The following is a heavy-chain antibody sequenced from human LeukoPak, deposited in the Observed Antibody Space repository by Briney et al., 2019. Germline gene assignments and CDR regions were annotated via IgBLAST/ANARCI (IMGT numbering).Heavy chain of an antibody. D-gene: IGHD6-19*01. CDR1: GCTFTGYY. CDR3: ARAAGQWLVPLDY. Sequence: GASVKVSCKASGCTFTGYYMHWVRQAPGQGLEWMGWINPNSGGTNYAQKFQGRVTMTRDTSISTAYMELSRLRSDDTAVYCCARAAGQWLVPLDYWGQGTLVTVSS. J-gene: IGHJ4*02. CDR2: INPNSGGT. V-gene: IGHV1-2*02.